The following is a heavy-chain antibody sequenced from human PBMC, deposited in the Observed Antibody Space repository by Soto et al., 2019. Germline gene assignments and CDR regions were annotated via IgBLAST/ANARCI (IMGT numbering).Heavy chain of an antibody. CDR2: IYPGDSNT. CDR1: GYSFTSYW. Sequence: PGESLKISCKGSGYSFTSYWIGWVRQMPGKGLEWMGIIYPGDSNTRYSPSLQGQVTISVDKSISTAYLQWSSLKASDTAIYYCARTAAAGKYYYGVDVWGQGTTVTVSS. V-gene: IGHV5-51*01. CDR3: ARTAAAGKYYYGVDV. J-gene: IGHJ6*02. D-gene: IGHD6-13*01.